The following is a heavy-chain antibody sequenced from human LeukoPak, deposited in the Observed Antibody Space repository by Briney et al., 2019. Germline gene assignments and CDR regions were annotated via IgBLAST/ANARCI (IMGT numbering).Heavy chain of an antibody. CDR3: ARSVGSSGYSDLDY. J-gene: IGHJ4*02. CDR2: INSDGSST. V-gene: IGHV3-74*01. D-gene: IGHD3-22*01. CDR1: GFTFSSYW. Sequence: PAGSLRLSCAASGFTFSSYWMHWVRQPPGKGLEWVSRINSDGSSTSYADSVKGRFTISRDNAKNTLYLQMNSLRAEDTAVYYCARSVGSSGYSDLDYWGQGTLVTVSS.